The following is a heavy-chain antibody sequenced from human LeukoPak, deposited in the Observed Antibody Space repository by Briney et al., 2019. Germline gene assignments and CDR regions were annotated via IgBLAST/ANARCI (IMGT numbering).Heavy chain of an antibody. CDR1: GGSFSGYY. CDR3: ARVPIFGVVMGFDP. CDR2: INHSGST. Sequence: AETPSLTCAVYGGSFSGYYWSWIRQPPGKGLEWVGEINHSGSTNYNPYLKSRVTISVDTSKNQFSLKLSSVTAADTAVYYCARVPIFGVVMGFDPWGQGTLVTVSS. J-gene: IGHJ5*02. V-gene: IGHV4-34*01. D-gene: IGHD3-3*01.